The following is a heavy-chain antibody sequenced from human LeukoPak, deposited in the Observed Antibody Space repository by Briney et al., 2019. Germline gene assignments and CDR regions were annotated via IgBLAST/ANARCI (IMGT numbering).Heavy chain of an antibody. CDR2: ISSNSRTM. J-gene: IGHJ4*02. V-gene: IGHV3-48*02. CDR1: GFTFSTYS. D-gene: IGHD1-26*01. CDR3: ARDPAIVGAIESPIYFDY. Sequence: GGSLRLSCAASGFTFSTYSMNWVRQSPGKGLEWVSYISSNSRTMYYADSVKGRFSTSRDNAKTSLYLQLNSLRDEDTAVYYCARDPAIVGAIESPIYFDYWGQGTLVTVSS.